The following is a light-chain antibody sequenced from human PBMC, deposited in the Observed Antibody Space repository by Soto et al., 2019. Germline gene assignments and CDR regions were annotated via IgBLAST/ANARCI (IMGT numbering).Light chain of an antibody. Sequence: QSVLTQPASVSGSPGQSITISCTGTSSDVGGNKYVSWYQHYPGKAPKLMICDVSNRPSGVSNRFSCSKSGNTASLTISGLQAEEEADYYCSAFTGTTYVFGTGTKVTVL. J-gene: IGLJ1*01. CDR2: DVS. CDR1: SSDVGGNKY. V-gene: IGLV2-14*03. CDR3: SAFTGTTYV.